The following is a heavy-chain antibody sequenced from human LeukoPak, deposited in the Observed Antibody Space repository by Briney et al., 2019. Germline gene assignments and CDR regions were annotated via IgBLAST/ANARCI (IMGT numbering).Heavy chain of an antibody. CDR1: GGSISSGGYY. Sequence: SETLSLTCTVSGGSISSGGYYWSWIRQHPGKGLEWIGYIYYSGSTYYNPSLKSRVTISVDTSKNQFSLKLSSVTAADTAVYYCARASSPSRVYYYYYMDVWGKGTTVTVSS. CDR3: ARASSPSRVYYYYYMDV. CDR2: IYYSGST. D-gene: IGHD6-6*01. J-gene: IGHJ6*03. V-gene: IGHV4-31*03.